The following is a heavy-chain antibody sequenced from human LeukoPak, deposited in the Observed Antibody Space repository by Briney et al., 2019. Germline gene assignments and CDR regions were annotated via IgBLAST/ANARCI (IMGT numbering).Heavy chain of an antibody. Sequence: ASVKVSCKASGYTFTSYGISWVRQAPRQGLEWMGWISAYNGNTSYAQKLQGRVTMTTDTSTSTAYMELRSLRSDDTAVYYCARVRYYYGSGSLDYWGQGTLVTVSS. CDR3: ARVRYYYGSGSLDY. D-gene: IGHD3-10*01. CDR2: ISAYNGNT. CDR1: GYTFTSYG. J-gene: IGHJ4*02. V-gene: IGHV1-18*01.